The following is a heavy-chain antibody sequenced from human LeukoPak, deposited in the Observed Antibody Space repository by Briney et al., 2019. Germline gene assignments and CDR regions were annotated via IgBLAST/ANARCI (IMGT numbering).Heavy chain of an antibody. CDR1: VGSISSGTYY. CDR3: VRQRINQGVAVRLGY. CDR2: IYDSGTT. J-gene: IGHJ1*01. D-gene: IGHD6-19*01. Sequence: PSETLSLTRTLSVGSISSGTYYWGWARQPPGKGLECLVSIYDSGTTYYNPSLKSRATVSAHTTKDQFSLQLTSVTAADTAVYYCVRQRINQGVAVRLGYWGQGTLVTVSS. V-gene: IGHV4-39*01.